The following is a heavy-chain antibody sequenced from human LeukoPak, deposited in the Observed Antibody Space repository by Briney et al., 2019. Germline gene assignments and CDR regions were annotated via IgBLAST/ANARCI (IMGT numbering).Heavy chain of an antibody. Sequence: ASVKVSCKASGYTFTGYYMHWVRQAPGQGLEWMGWTNPNSGGTNYAQKFQGRVTMTRDTSISTAYMELSRLRSDDTAVYYCARDAPYNWNQGIKNWFDPWGQGTLVTVSS. CDR2: TNPNSGGT. CDR3: ARDAPYNWNQGIKNWFDP. J-gene: IGHJ5*02. V-gene: IGHV1-2*02. CDR1: GYTFTGYY. D-gene: IGHD1-20*01.